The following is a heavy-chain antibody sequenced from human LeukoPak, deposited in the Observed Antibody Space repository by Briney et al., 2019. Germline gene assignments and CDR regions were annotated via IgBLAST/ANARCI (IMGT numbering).Heavy chain of an antibody. Sequence: SVKVSCKASGGTFSRYAISWVRQAPGQGLEWMGGIIPIFGTANYAQKFQGRVTITADESTSTAYMELSSLRSEDTAVYYCARDQGIAAAGSDFYYYYGMDVWGQGTTVTVSS. CDR1: GGTFSRYA. J-gene: IGHJ6*02. CDR2: IIPIFGTA. D-gene: IGHD6-13*01. V-gene: IGHV1-69*13. CDR3: ARDQGIAAAGSDFYYYYGMDV.